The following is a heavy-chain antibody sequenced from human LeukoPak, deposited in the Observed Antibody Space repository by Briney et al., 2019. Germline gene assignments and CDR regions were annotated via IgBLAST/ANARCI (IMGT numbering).Heavy chain of an antibody. V-gene: IGHV1-69*05. CDR2: IIPTFGTA. CDR1: GGTFSSYA. J-gene: IGHJ5*02. Sequence: GASVKVSCKASGGTFSSYAISWVRQAPGQGLEWMGGIIPTFGTANYAQKFQGRVTITTDESTSTAYMELSSLRSEDTAVYYCASNGIAARDWFDPWGRGTLVTVSS. CDR3: ASNGIAARDWFDP. D-gene: IGHD6-6*01.